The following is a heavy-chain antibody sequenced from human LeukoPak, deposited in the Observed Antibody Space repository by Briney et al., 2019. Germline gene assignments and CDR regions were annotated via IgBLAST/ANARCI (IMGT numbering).Heavy chain of an antibody. CDR2: IYYSGST. CDR3: ARVKYQRYYYGMDV. CDR1: GGSVSSGSYY. D-gene: IGHD2-2*01. V-gene: IGHV4-61*01. Sequence: SETLSLTCTVSGGSVSSGSYYWSWIRQPPGKGLEWIGYIYYSGSTNYNPSLKSRVTISVDTSKNQFSLKLSSVTAADSAVYYCARVKYQRYYYGMDVWGQGTTVTVSS. J-gene: IGHJ6*02.